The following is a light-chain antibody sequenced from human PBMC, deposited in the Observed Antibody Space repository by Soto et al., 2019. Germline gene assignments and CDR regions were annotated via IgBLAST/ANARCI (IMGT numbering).Light chain of an antibody. J-gene: IGKJ3*01. CDR3: QQSYSTPLFP. Sequence: DIQMTQSPSSLSASVGDRVTITCRASQSISNYLNWYQQKPGKAPTLLIFATSSLLSGVPSRFSGSGSGTDFTLTISSLQPEDFATYYCQQSYSTPLFPFGPGTQVDIK. CDR2: ATS. CDR1: QSISNY. V-gene: IGKV1-39*01.